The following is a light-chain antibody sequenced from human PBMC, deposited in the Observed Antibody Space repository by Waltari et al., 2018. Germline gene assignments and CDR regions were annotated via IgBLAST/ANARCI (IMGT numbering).Light chain of an antibody. CDR3: LRYSGGAHL. Sequence: QTVVTQEPSLTVSPGGTVPLTCASSTGPVTSGHYPNWFQQKPWQAPRALIYATRNKYSWTPGRFSGSLLGDKAALTLSGVQPEVGADYYCLRYSGGAHLFGGGTKLTIL. J-gene: IGLJ2*01. V-gene: IGLV7-43*01. CDR2: ATR. CDR1: TGPVTSGHY.